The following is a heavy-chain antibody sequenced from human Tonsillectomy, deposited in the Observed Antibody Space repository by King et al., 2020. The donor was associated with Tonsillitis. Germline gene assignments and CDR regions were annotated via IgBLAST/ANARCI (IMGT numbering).Heavy chain of an antibody. V-gene: IGHV3-30-3*01. CDR2: ISYDGSNK. CDR3: ARGPTVVTPGDY. CDR1: GFTFSSYA. Sequence: QLVQSGGGVVQPGRSLRLSCAASGFTFSSYAMHWVRQAPGKGLEWVAVISYDGSNKYYADSVKGRFTISRDNSKNTLYLQMNSLRAEDTAGYYCARGPTVVTPGDYWGQGTLVTVSS. J-gene: IGHJ4*02. D-gene: IGHD4-23*01.